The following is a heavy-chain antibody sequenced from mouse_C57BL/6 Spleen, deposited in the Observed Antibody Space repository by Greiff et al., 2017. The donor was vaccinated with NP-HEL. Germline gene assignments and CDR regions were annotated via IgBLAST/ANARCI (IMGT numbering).Heavy chain of an antibody. J-gene: IGHJ3*01. CDR2: INPKYGTT. CDR1: GYYFTDYY. V-gene: IGHV1-39*01. Sequence: VQLKQSGPELVKPGASVKISCTASGYYFTDYYMHWVKQSNEQSLEWIGIINPKYGTTNYNPKFQGKAPITANQSSNTAYMQLNSLTSEDSAVYYCARAYYDYDWFADWGQGTLVTVSA. CDR3: ARAYYDYDWFAD. D-gene: IGHD2-4*01.